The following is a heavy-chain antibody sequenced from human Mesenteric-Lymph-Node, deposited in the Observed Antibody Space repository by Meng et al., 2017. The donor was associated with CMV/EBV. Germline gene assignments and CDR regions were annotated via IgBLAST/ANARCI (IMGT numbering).Heavy chain of an antibody. CDR3: AKDVVQEEYNHRMDV. CDR2: ISSSSSYI. Sequence: GESLKISCEASGFTFSSHWMHWVRQAPGKGLEWVSSISSSSSYIYYADSVKGRFTISRDNAKNSLYLQMNSLRAEDTAVYYCAKDVVQEEYNHRMDVWGQGTTVTVSS. CDR1: GFTFSSHW. J-gene: IGHJ6*02. V-gene: IGHV3-21*01. D-gene: IGHD5-12*01.